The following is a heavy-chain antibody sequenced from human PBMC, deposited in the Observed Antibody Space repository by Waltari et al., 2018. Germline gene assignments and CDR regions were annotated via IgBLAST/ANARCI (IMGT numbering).Heavy chain of an antibody. CDR3: ARGYSGYDRNSYYYYYYMDV. D-gene: IGHD5-12*01. V-gene: IGHV4-34*01. Sequence: QVQLQQWGAGLLKPSETLSLTCAVYGGSFSGYYWSWIRQPPGEGLAWIGEINHRGSTNYNPSLKSRVTISVDTSKNQFSLKLSSVTAADTAVYYCARGYSGYDRNSYYYYYYMDVWGKGTTVTVSS. CDR1: GGSFSGYY. J-gene: IGHJ6*03. CDR2: INHRGST.